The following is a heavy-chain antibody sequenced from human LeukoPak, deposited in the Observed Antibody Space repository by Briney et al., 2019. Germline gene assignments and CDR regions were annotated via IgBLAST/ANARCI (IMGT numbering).Heavy chain of an antibody. CDR1: GFTFSSYW. V-gene: IGHV3-7*01. CDR3: AREYGDYDDAFDI. J-gene: IGHJ3*02. CDR2: IKQDGSEK. Sequence: GGSLRLSCAASGFTFSSYWMSWVRQAPGKGLEWVANIKQDGSEKYYVDSVKGRFTISRDNAKISLYLQMNSLRAEDTAVYYCAREYGDYDDAFDIWGQGTMVTVSS. D-gene: IGHD4-17*01.